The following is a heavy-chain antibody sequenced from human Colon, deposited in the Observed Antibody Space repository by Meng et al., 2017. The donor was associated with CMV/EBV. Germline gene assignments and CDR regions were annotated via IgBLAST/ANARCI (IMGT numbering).Heavy chain of an antibody. V-gene: IGHV4-4*07. CDR3: GRAGARGVPIDV. Sequence: QVQLQESGPGLVKPSVTLSLTCTVPGGSISGHYWTWIRRPAGEGLQWLGRIYSNGRIDENYSLRSRVTISVDTSKNQLSLRLTSVTAADTAVYYCGRAGARGVPIDVWGRGTLVTVSS. D-gene: IGHD3-10*01. CDR1: GGSISGHY. J-gene: IGHJ1*01. CDR2: IYSNGRI.